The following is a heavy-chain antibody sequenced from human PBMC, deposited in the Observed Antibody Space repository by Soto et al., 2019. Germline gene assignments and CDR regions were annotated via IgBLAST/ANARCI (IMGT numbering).Heavy chain of an antibody. V-gene: IGHV3-53*01. CDR1: GFTVSSNY. CDR3: ARDRPPLRSLYYYGMDV. CDR2: IYSGGST. Sequence: GGSLRLSCAASGFTVSSNYMSWVRQAPGKGLEWVSVIYSGGSTYYADSVKGRFTISRDNSKNTLYLQMNSLRAEDTAVYYCARDRPPLRSLYYYGMDVWGQGTTVTVSS. J-gene: IGHJ6*02. D-gene: IGHD3-3*01.